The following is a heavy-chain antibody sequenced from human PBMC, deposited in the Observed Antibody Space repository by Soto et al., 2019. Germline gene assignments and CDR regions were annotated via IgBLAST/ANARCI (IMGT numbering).Heavy chain of an antibody. Sequence: SETLSLTCTVSGGSISSYYWSWIRQPPGKGLEWIGYIYYSGSTNYNPSLKSRVTISVDTSKNQFSLKLSSVTAADTAVYYCAETLGPTGGWYYFDYWGQGTLVTVSS. V-gene: IGHV4-59*08. J-gene: IGHJ4*02. CDR3: AETLGPTGGWYYFDY. CDR2: IYYSGST. D-gene: IGHD6-19*01. CDR1: GGSISSYY.